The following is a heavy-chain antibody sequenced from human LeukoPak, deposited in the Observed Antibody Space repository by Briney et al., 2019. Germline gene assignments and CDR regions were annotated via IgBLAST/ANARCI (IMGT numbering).Heavy chain of an antibody. D-gene: IGHD2-15*01. CDR2: IRSDGNDK. CDR1: GFTFSNSG. J-gene: IGHJ4*02. V-gene: IGHV3-30*02. Sequence: GGSLRLSCAASGFTFSNSGMHWVRQAPGKGLEWVAFIRSDGNDKYYADSVKGRFTISRDNSKNTLYLQMNSLRAEDTAVYYCAKDIVVVVGRDYFDYWGQGTLVTVSS. CDR3: AKDIVVVVGRDYFDY.